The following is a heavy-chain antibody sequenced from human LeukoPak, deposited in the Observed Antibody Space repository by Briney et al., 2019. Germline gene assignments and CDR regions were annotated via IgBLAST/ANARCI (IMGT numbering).Heavy chain of an antibody. CDR3: ARVGGGGYCSSTSCYISDYFDY. V-gene: IGHV3-21*01. D-gene: IGHD2-2*02. CDR1: GFTFSSYA. J-gene: IGHJ4*02. Sequence: GGSLRLSCAASGFTFSSYAMHWVRQAPGKGLEWVSSISSSSSYIYYADSVKGRFTISRDNAKNSLYLQMNSLRAEDTAVYYCARVGGGGYCSSTSCYISDYFDYWGQGTLVTVSS. CDR2: ISSSSSYI.